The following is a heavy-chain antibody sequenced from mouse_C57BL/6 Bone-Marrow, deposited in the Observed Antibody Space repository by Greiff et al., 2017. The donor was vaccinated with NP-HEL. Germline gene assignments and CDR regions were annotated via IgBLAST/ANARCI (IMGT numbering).Heavy chain of an antibody. J-gene: IGHJ1*03. CDR3: ARYYYGSSYNYWYFDV. V-gene: IGHV5-4*03. D-gene: IGHD1-1*01. CDR2: ISDGGSYT. CDR1: GFTFSSYA. Sequence: EVKLVESGGGLVKPGGSLKLSCAASGFTFSSYAMSWVRQTPEKRLEWVATISDGGSYTYYPDNVKGRFIISSDNAKNNLYLQMRHLKSEDTAMYYCARYYYGSSYNYWYFDVWGTGTTVTVSS.